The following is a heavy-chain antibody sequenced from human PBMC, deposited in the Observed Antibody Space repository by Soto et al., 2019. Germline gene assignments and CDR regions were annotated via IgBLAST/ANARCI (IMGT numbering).Heavy chain of an antibody. CDR1: GFTFSSYS. J-gene: IGHJ4*02. CDR3: AGDHVVLVPAADYSCGMDF. Sequence: GGSLRLSCAASGFTFSSYSMNWVRQAPGKGLEWVSSISSSSSYIYYSDSVKGRFTASIDNGKNSLYLQMNSLRSEDTAVYHCAGDHVVLVPAADYSCGMDFWGQGTLVTVSS. D-gene: IGHD2-2*01. V-gene: IGHV3-21*01. CDR2: ISSSSSYI.